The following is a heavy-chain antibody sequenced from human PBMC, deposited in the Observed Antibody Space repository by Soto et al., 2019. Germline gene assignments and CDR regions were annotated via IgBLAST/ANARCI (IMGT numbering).Heavy chain of an antibody. D-gene: IGHD2-15*01. CDR3: ARDSYCSGGSCYRVDY. CDR2: ISSSSSYI. J-gene: IGHJ4*02. V-gene: IGHV3-21*01. Sequence: SGFTVSSNYMSWVRQAPGKGLEWVPSISSSSSYIYYADSVKGRFTISRDNAKNSLYLQMNSLRAEDTAVYYCARDSYCSGGSCYRVDYWGQGTLVTVSS. CDR1: GFTVSSNY.